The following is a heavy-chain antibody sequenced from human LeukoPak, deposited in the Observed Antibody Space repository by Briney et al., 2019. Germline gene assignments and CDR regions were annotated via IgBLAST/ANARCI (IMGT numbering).Heavy chain of an antibody. CDR2: IYPGDSDT. CDR3: ARHGYDSSGYYPDY. CDR1: GYTFTNYW. Sequence: RGESLKISCKGGGYTFTNYWIVWVRQMPGKGLEWMGIIYPGDSDTRYSPSFQGQVTISADKSISTAYLQWSSLKASDTAMYYCARHGYDSSGYYPDYWGQGTLVTVSS. D-gene: IGHD3-22*01. J-gene: IGHJ4*02. V-gene: IGHV5-51*01.